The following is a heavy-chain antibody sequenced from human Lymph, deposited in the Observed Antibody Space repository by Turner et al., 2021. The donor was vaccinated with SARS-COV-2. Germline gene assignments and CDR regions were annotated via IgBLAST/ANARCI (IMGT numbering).Heavy chain of an antibody. CDR1: GCTFSNYA. CDR2: ISYDGSNK. CDR3: AAYGAYYYGLDV. V-gene: IGHV3-30-3*01. Sequence: QVQLVESGGGVVQPGRSLRLSCAASGCTFSNYAMHWVRQAPGKGLEWVAVISYDGSNKYYADSVKGRFTISRDNSKNTLNLQMNSLRAEDTAVYYCAAYGAYYYGLDVWGQGTTVTVSS. J-gene: IGHJ6*02. D-gene: IGHD3-10*01.